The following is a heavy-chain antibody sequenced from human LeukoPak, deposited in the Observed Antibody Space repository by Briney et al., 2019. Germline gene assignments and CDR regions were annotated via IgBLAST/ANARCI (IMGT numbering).Heavy chain of an antibody. Sequence: NLGDSLKISCKGSGYSFTSYWIGWVRQMPGKGLEWMGIIYPGDSDTRYSPSFQGQVTISADKSISTAYLQWSSLKASDTAMYYCARSWWIPQYYFDYWGQGTLVTVSS. CDR1: GYSFTSYW. V-gene: IGHV5-51*01. CDR2: IYPGDSDT. D-gene: IGHD5-18*01. CDR3: ARSWWIPQYYFDY. J-gene: IGHJ4*02.